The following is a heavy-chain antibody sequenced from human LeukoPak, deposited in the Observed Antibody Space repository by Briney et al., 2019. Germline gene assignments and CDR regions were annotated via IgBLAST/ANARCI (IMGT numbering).Heavy chain of an antibody. V-gene: IGHV3-53*01. Sequence: GGSLRLSCAASGFSVSGKFMSWVRQAPGKGLEWVSIIHYDGKIRYAGSVGGRFTIYRDDSENTLFLQMNSLRVDDTAVYFCTSGDGYLQPYWGQGTLVTVSS. J-gene: IGHJ4*02. D-gene: IGHD2-21*01. CDR1: GFSVSGKF. CDR3: TSGDGYLQPY. CDR2: IHYDGKI.